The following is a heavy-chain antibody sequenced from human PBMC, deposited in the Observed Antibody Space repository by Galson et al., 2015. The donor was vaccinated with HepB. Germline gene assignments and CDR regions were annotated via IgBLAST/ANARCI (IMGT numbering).Heavy chain of an antibody. Sequence: SLRLSCAASGFTFSSYAMHWVRQAPGKGLEWVAVISYDGSNKYYADSVKGRFTISRDNSKNTLYLQMNSLRAEDTAVYYCARGTVRGVIINHNWFDPWGQGTLVTVSS. D-gene: IGHD3-10*01. CDR1: GFTFSSYA. J-gene: IGHJ5*02. V-gene: IGHV3-30-3*01. CDR2: ISYDGSNK. CDR3: ARGTVRGVIINHNWFDP.